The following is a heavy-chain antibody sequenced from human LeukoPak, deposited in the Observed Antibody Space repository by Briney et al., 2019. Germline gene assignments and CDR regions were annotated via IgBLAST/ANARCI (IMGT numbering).Heavy chain of an antibody. Sequence: KTSETLSLTCAVYGGSFSGYYWSWIRQPPGKGLEWIGEINHGGSTNYNPSLKSRVTISVDTSKNQFSLKLSSVTAADTAVYYCARGLGRITMIVVVRYWYFDLWGRGTLVTVSS. V-gene: IGHV4-34*01. J-gene: IGHJ2*01. CDR2: INHGGST. CDR1: GGSFSGYY. D-gene: IGHD3-22*01. CDR3: ARGLGRITMIVVVRYWYFDL.